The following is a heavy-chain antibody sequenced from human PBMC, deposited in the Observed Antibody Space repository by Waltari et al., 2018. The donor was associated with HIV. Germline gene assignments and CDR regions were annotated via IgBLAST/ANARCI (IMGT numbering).Heavy chain of an antibody. D-gene: IGHD2-2*01. CDR3: ARSRGGSSTSWIPNY. V-gene: IGHV1-69*02. J-gene: IGHJ4*02. CDR2: IIPILGIA. Sequence: QVQLVHSGEAVQHPGSSVKLCSKAYGRPFGSYTISWMRHAAGQGLEWMGRIIPILGIANYAQKFQGRVTITADKSTSTAYMELSSLRSEDTAVYYCARSRGGSSTSWIPNYWGQGTLVTVSS. CDR1: GRPFGSYT.